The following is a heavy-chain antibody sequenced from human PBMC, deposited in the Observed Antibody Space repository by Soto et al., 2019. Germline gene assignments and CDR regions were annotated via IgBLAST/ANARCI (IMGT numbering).Heavy chain of an antibody. Sequence: QLQLQLSGPGLVKPSETLSLTCIVSGGSISSNSYDWVWIRQPPGKGLEWIESVNYSGNTYYNPSLKSRVTISVDTSKNQFSLKLTSLTATDTALYYCARRGWGWFDPWGQGTLVTVSS. D-gene: IGHD3-10*01. CDR3: ARRGWGWFDP. CDR1: GGSISSNSYD. CDR2: VNYSGNT. J-gene: IGHJ5*02. V-gene: IGHV4-39*01.